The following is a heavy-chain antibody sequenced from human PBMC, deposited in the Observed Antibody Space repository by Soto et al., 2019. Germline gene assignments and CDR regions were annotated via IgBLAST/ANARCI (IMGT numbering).Heavy chain of an antibody. D-gene: IGHD3-9*01. V-gene: IGHV6-1*01. CDR3: ARDNQSYDILTGYYTGYFDY. J-gene: IGHJ4*02. CDR1: GDSVSSNSAA. Sequence: SQTLSLTCAISGDSVSSNSAAWNWIRQSPSRGLEWLGRTYYRSKWYNDYAVSVKSRITINPDTSKNQFSLQLNSVTPEDTAVYYCARDNQSYDILTGYYTGYFDYWGQGTLVTVSS. CDR2: TYYRSKWYN.